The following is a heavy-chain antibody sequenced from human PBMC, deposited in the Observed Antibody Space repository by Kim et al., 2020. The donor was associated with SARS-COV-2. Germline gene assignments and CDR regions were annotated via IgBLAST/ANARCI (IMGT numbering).Heavy chain of an antibody. Sequence: SETLSLTCTVSGGSISSYYWSWIRQPPGKGLEWIGYIYDSGSTNYNPSLKSRVTISVDTSKNQFSLKLSSVTAADTAVYYCARDINYDSSGYWGWIEAWGEGTLVTDSS. J-gene: IGHJ4*02. CDR2: IYDSGST. CDR3: ARDINYDSSGYWGWIEA. D-gene: IGHD3-22*01. V-gene: IGHV4-59*01. CDR1: GGSISSYY.